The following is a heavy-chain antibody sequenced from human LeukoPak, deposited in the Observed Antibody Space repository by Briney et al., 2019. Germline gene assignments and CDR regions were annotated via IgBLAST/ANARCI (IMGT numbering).Heavy chain of an antibody. Sequence: GGSLRLPCAASGFTFSDYYMSWIRQAPGKGLEWVSYISSSGSTIYYADSEKGRFTISRDNAKNSLYLQMNSLRAEDTAVYYCARSRYSYGYPLFDYWGQGTLVTVSS. CDR1: GFTFSDYY. J-gene: IGHJ4*02. CDR2: ISSSGSTI. D-gene: IGHD5-18*01. V-gene: IGHV3-11*01. CDR3: ARSRYSYGYPLFDY.